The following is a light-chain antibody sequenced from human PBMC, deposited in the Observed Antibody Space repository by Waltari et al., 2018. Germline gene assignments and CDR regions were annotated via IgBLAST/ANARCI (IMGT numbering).Light chain of an antibody. V-gene: IGKV3-20*01. CDR3: QHYVRLPAT. Sequence: EIVLTQSPGTLSLSPGERATLSCRASQSVRGSLAWYQRKAGQAPRLLIYGASSRATGIPDRFSGSGSGTDFSLTISRLEPEDFAVYYCQHYVRLPATFGQGTKVEIK. CDR2: GAS. CDR1: QSVRGS. J-gene: IGKJ1*01.